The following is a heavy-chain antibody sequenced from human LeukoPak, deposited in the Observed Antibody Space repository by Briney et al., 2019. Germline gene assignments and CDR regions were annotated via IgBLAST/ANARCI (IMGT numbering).Heavy chain of an antibody. Sequence: SETLSLTCAVSGGSTSSGGYSWSWIRQPPGKGLEWIGYIYHSGSTYYNPSLRSRVTISVDRSKNQFSLKLSSVTAADTAVYYCARCRRGLNWFDPWGQGTLVTVSS. CDR2: IYHSGST. D-gene: IGHD2-15*01. V-gene: IGHV4-30-2*01. J-gene: IGHJ5*02. CDR1: GGSTSSGGYS. CDR3: ARCRRGLNWFDP.